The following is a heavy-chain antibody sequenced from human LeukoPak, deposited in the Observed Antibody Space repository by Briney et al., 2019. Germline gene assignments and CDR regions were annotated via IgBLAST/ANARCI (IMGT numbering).Heavy chain of an antibody. CDR2: IYTSGST. CDR1: GGSISSYY. V-gene: IGHV4-4*07. CDR3: ARERGTRGYSYGFFDY. Sequence: SETLSLTCTVSGGSISSYYRSWIRQPAGKGLEWIGRIYTSGSTNYNPSLKSRVTMSVDTSKNQFSLKLSPVTAADTAVYYCARERGTRGYSYGFFDYWGQGTLVTVSS. D-gene: IGHD5-18*01. J-gene: IGHJ4*02.